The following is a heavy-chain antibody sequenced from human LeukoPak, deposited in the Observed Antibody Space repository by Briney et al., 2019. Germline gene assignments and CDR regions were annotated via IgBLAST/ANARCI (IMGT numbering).Heavy chain of an antibody. J-gene: IGHJ4*02. Sequence: GGSLRLSCAASGSTFSSYAMTWVRQAPGKGLKWVSSISGSGGSTYYADSVKGRFTISRDNSKNTLYLQMNSLRAEDTAVYYCTKVTRWGEGNFDYWGQGTLVTVSS. D-gene: IGHD3-16*01. V-gene: IGHV3-23*01. CDR3: TKVTRWGEGNFDY. CDR2: ISGSGGST. CDR1: GSTFSSYA.